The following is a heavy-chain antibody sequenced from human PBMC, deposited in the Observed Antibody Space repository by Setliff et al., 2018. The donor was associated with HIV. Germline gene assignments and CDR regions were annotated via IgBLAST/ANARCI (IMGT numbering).Heavy chain of an antibody. Sequence: ETLSLSCAASGFAFSSHAMNWVRQAPGKGLEWVSATSGSGVSTYSADSVKGRFTISRDNSKNTLYLQLTSLRAEDTAVYYCATSPAAVTPRYFDFWGQGTLVTVSS. CDR3: ATSPAAVTPRYFDF. D-gene: IGHD4-17*01. V-gene: IGHV3-23*01. CDR2: TSGSGVST. CDR1: GFAFSSHA. J-gene: IGHJ4*02.